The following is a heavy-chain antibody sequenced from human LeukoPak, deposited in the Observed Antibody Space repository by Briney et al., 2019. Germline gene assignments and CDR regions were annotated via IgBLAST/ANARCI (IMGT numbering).Heavy chain of an antibody. CDR1: GYTFTSYD. CDR3: ARSGLVSWYYDFWSGYDTYFDY. D-gene: IGHD3-3*01. V-gene: IGHV1-8*03. CDR2: MNPNSGNT. J-gene: IGHJ4*02. Sequence: GASVKDSCKASGYTFTSYDINWVRQATGQGLEWMGWMNPNSGNTGYAQKFQGRVTITRNTSISTAYMELSSLRSEDTAVYYCARSGLVSWYYDFWSGYDTYFDYWGQGTLVTVSS.